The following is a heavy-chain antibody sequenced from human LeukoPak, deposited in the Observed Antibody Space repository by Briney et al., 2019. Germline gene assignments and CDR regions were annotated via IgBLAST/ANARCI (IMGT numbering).Heavy chain of an antibody. D-gene: IGHD3-22*01. V-gene: IGHV4-59*08. Sequence: PSETLSLTCTVSGGSISSYYWSWIRQPPGKGLEWIGYIYYSGGTNYNPSLKSRVTISVDTSKNQFSLKLSSVTAADTAVYYCARLTSRDDSSGYYFNWFDPWGQGTLVTVSS. CDR2: IYYSGGT. J-gene: IGHJ5*02. CDR1: GGSISSYY. CDR3: ARLTSRDDSSGYYFNWFDP.